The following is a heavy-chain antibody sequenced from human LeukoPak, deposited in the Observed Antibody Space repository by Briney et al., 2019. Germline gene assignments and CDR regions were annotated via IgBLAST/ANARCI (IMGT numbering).Heavy chain of an antibody. V-gene: IGHV3-23*01. CDR1: GFTFSSYA. D-gene: IGHD3-3*01. CDR3: AKSTYDFWSGYYLYYFDY. CDR2: ISGSGGST. J-gene: IGHJ4*02. Sequence: QTGGSLRLSCAASGFTFSSYAMSWVRQAPGKGLEWVSAISGSGGSTYYADSVKGRFTISRDNSKNTLYLQMNSLRAEDTAVYYCAKSTYDFWSGYYLYYFDYWGQGTLVTVSS.